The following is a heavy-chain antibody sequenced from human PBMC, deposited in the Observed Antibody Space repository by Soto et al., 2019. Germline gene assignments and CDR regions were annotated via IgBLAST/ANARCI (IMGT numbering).Heavy chain of an antibody. Sequence: SETLSLTCTVSGGSISSYYWSWIRQPPGKGLEWIGYIYYSGSTNYNPSLKSRVTISVDTSKNQFSLKLSSVTAADTAVYYCARQAAQGWFDPWGQGTLVTVSS. CDR2: IYYSGST. V-gene: IGHV4-59*08. D-gene: IGHD6-6*01. CDR1: GGSISSYY. CDR3: ARQAAQGWFDP. J-gene: IGHJ5*02.